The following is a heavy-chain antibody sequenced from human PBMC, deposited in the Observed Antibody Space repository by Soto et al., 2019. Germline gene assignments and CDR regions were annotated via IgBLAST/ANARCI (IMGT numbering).Heavy chain of an antibody. CDR1: VFTFHTYA. Sequence: PWWSLRLSCSASVFTFHTYAMTWFRQAPEKGLEWVSAITGGGGRTYYADSVKGRFTISRDNSKNTLYLQMNSLRVEDTAVYYCAKRGFDSGGWDYYALDVWGQGTAVTVSS. CDR2: ITGGGGRT. V-gene: IGHV3-23*01. CDR3: AKRGFDSGGWDYYALDV. J-gene: IGHJ6*02. D-gene: IGHD5-12*01.